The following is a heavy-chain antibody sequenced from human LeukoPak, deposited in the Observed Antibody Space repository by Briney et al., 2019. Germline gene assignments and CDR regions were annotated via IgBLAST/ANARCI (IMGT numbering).Heavy chain of an antibody. CDR2: TYYRSKWYN. J-gene: IGHJ4*02. V-gene: IGHV6-1*01. D-gene: IGHD6-13*01. CDR1: GDSVPSNNGA. CDR3: ARSAGGTVDY. Sequence: SQTLSLTCAISGDSVPSNNGAWNWIRQSPSRGLEWLGRTYYRSKWYNDYAVSVKGRITINPDTSRNQFSLHLNSVTPEDSAVYYCARSAGGTVDYWGQGALVTVSS.